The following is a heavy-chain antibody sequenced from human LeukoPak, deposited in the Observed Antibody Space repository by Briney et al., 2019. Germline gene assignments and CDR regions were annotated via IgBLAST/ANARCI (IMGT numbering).Heavy chain of an antibody. Sequence: SETLSLTCTVSGYPISMGYFWGWIRQPPGKGLQWIGEIHHTGSTNYNPSLKSRVTMSVDTSKNQFSLKLSSVTAADTAVYYCARDGPVAGTFHSYYYYYMDVWGKGTTVTISS. CDR2: IHHTGST. CDR3: ARDGPVAGTFHSYYYYYMDV. V-gene: IGHV4-38-2*02. J-gene: IGHJ6*03. CDR1: GYPISMGYF. D-gene: IGHD6-19*01.